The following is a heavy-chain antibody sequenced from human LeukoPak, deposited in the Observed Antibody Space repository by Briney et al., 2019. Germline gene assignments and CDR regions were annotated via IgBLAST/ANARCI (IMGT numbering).Heavy chain of an antibody. D-gene: IGHD6-13*01. CDR3: ARGPFKAYSSSWYIGWFDP. CDR2: ISSSSSYI. CDR1: GFTFNNAW. Sequence: GGSLRLSCAASGFTFNNAWMNWVRQAPGKGLEWVSSISSSSSYIYYADSVKGRFTISRDNAKNSLYLQMNSLRAEDTAVYYCARGPFKAYSSSWYIGWFDPWGQGTLVTVSS. V-gene: IGHV3-21*01. J-gene: IGHJ5*02.